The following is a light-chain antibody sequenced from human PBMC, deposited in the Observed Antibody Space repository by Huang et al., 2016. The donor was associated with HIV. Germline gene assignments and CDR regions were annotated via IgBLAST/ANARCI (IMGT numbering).Light chain of an antibody. CDR1: QSVSDTY. CDR3: QQDVRSAGRYT. J-gene: IGKJ2*01. CDR2: GAS. Sequence: SPGTLSLSPGERATLSCRTSQSVSDTYLAWYQQRSGQAPRLLIYGASNRATDIPDRFSGSGSGTDFTLTIDRLEPEDFAVYYCQQDVRSAGRYTFGQGTKLEI. V-gene: IGKV3-20*01.